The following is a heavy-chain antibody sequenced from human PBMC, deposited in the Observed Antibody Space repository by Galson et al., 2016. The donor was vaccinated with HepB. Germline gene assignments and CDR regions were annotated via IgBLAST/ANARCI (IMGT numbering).Heavy chain of an antibody. Sequence: SETLSLTCTVSAYSVSSGYYWGWIRQPPGKGLNWIGNIYRSGTTYYTPSLKSRVTISVDTSKNQFSLKLSSVTAADTAVYYCARVVSAAGYFDYWGQGTLVTVSS. D-gene: IGHD6-13*01. V-gene: IGHV4-38-2*02. CDR2: IYRSGTT. J-gene: IGHJ4*02. CDR1: AYSVSSGYY. CDR3: ARVVSAAGYFDY.